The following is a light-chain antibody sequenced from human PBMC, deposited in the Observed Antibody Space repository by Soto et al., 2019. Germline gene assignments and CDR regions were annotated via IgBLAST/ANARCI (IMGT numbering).Light chain of an antibody. J-gene: IGKJ1*01. Sequence: DIPLTESPYTLSESVGDRVTITCRASQSISNYLAWYQQKPGKAPKVLIYKASSFESGVPSRFSGSGSGTEFTLTISSLQPDDFEFYYCQNCDSYWTFGQGTKVEIK. V-gene: IGKV1-5*03. CDR2: KAS. CDR1: QSISNY. CDR3: QNCDSYWT.